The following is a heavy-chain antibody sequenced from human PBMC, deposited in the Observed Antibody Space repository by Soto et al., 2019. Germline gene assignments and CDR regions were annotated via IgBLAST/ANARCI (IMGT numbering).Heavy chain of an antibody. D-gene: IGHD6-13*01. Sequence: ASVKVSCKASGYTFTGYYMHWVRQAPGQGLEWMGWINPNSGGTNYAQKFQGWVTMTRDTSISTAYMELSRLRSDDTAVYYCARSGLAAAGRTYNWFDPWGQGTLVTVSS. J-gene: IGHJ5*02. CDR3: ARSGLAAAGRTYNWFDP. V-gene: IGHV1-2*04. CDR1: GYTFTGYY. CDR2: INPNSGGT.